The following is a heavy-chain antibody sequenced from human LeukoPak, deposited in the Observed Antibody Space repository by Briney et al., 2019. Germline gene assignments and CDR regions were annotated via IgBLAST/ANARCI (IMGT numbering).Heavy chain of an antibody. D-gene: IGHD3-10*01. CDR2: INPNSGGT. J-gene: IGHJ4*02. V-gene: IGHV1-2*02. CDR1: GYTFTGYY. Sequence: GASVKVSCKASGYTFTGYYMHWVRQAPGQGLEWMGWINPNSGGTNYAQKFQGRVTMTRDTSISTAYMELSRLRSDDTAVYYCARSDYGSGSYYNVAGYWGQGTLVTVSS. CDR3: ARSDYGSGSYYNVAGY.